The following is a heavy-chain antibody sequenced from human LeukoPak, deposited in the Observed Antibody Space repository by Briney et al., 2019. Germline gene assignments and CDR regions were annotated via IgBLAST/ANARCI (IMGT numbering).Heavy chain of an antibody. V-gene: IGHV5-51*01. CDR2: IYPGDPDT. CDR1: GYSFTNYW. D-gene: IGHD6-13*01. CDR3: ARWGSSAAPFDY. J-gene: IGHJ4*02. Sequence: GESLKISCKGSGYSFTNYWIGWVRQMPGKGLERMGIIYPGDPDTRYSPSFQGQVLISVDKSISTAYLQWGSLKASDTAMYYCARWGSSAAPFDYWGQGTLVTVSS.